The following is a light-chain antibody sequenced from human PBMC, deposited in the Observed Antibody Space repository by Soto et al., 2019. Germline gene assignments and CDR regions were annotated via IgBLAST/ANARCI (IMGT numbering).Light chain of an antibody. Sequence: EILITQSPATLSVSPGASATLSGRASQSISGNLAWYQQTHGLSPRLLIYHTSTRDTGVPARFSGRGSGTDFTLTINGLEPEDFEVYYCQQGGNWPLTFGQGTRLEIK. V-gene: IGKV3-15*01. CDR2: HTS. CDR3: QQGGNWPLT. J-gene: IGKJ5*01. CDR1: QSISGN.